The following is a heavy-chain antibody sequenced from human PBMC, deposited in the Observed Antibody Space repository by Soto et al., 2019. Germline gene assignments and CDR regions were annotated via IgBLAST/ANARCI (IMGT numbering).Heavy chain of an antibody. J-gene: IGHJ3*02. D-gene: IGHD6-19*01. V-gene: IGHV1-69*08. Sequence: QVQLVQSGAEVKKPESSVKVSCKASGGTFSSYTISWVRQAPGQGLEWMGRIIPILGIANYAQKFQGRVTITADKSTSTAYMELSSLRSEDTAVYYCARDLNGYSSGWYIAFDIWGQGTMVTVSS. CDR3: ARDLNGYSSGWYIAFDI. CDR2: IIPILGIA. CDR1: GGTFSSYT.